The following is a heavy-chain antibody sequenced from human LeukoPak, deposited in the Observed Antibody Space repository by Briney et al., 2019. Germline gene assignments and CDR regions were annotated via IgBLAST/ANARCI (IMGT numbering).Heavy chain of an antibody. J-gene: IGHJ4*02. D-gene: IGHD3-22*01. Sequence: PGGSLRLSCAASGFTVSSNYMSWLRQAPWKGLEWVSVIYSCGSTYYADSVNGRFTISRDNSKNTLYLQMNSLRAEDTAVYYCARGDSSGYYYRYWGQGTLVTVSS. CDR1: GFTVSSNY. CDR2: IYSCGST. V-gene: IGHV3-53*01. CDR3: ARGDSSGYYYRY.